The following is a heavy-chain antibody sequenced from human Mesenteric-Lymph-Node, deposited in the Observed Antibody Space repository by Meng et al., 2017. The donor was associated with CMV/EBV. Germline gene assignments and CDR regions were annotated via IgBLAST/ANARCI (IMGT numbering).Heavy chain of an antibody. J-gene: IGHJ6*02. D-gene: IGHD2-2*01. CDR2: SGTAGDT. CDR3: ARGGVRYQLQSPYYYHGLDV. Sequence: GGSLKLSCAASGFTFSDYDMHWIRQVTGKGLEWVSTSGTAGDTYYPGSVKGRFTISRDNARNSLYLQMNSLRAGDTAVYYCARGGVRYQLQSPYYYHGLDVWGQGTTVTVSS. V-gene: IGHV3-13*01. CDR1: GFTFSDYD.